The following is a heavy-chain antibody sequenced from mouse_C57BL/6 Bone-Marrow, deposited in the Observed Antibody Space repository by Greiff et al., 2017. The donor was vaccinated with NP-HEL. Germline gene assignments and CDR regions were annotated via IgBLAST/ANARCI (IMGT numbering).Heavy chain of an antibody. CDR1: GFTFSSYA. J-gene: IGHJ2*01. CDR3: ARDPTISY. CDR2: ISDGGSYT. Sequence: VESGGGLVKPGGSLKLSCAASGFTFSSYAMSWVRQTPEKRLEWVATISDGGSYTYYPDNVKGRFTISRDNAKNNLYLQMSHLKSEDTAMYYCARDPTISYWGQGTTLTVSS. V-gene: IGHV5-4*01. D-gene: IGHD2-12*01.